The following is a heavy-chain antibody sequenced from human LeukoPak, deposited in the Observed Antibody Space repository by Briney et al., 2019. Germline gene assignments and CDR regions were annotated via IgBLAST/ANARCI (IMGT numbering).Heavy chain of an antibody. V-gene: IGHV3-15*01. D-gene: IGHD5-12*01. Sequence: GGSLRLSCAASGFTFSNAWMSWVRQAPGKGLEWVGRIKSKTDGGTTDYAAPVKGRFTISRDDSKNTLYLQMNSLKTEDTAVYYCTTDIVATIEYYYYGMDVWGQGTTVTVSS. J-gene: IGHJ6*02. CDR2: IKSKTDGGTT. CDR1: GFTFSNAW. CDR3: TTDIVATIEYYYYGMDV.